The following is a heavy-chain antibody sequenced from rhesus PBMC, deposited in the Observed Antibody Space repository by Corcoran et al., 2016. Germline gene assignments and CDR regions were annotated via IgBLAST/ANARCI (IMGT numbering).Heavy chain of an antibody. J-gene: IGHJ4*01. V-gene: IGHV4-122*02. CDR2: ITYSGST. CDR1: GDSISRGYY. Sequence: QVQLQESGPGLVKPSETLSLTCAVSGDSISRGYYWSWIRQPPGKGLEWIGYITYSGSTSYNPSLKSRVTISRDTSKNQFSLKLSSVTAADTAVYYCARDYTEPIWGQGVLVTVSS. D-gene: IGHD3-3*01. CDR3: ARDYTEPI.